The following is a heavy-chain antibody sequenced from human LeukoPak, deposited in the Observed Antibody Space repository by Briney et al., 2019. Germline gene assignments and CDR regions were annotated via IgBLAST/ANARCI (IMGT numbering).Heavy chain of an antibody. D-gene: IGHD2-2*01. CDR2: INPSGGSR. J-gene: IGHJ5*02. Sequence: ASVKVSCKSSGYTFTSYYMHWVRQVPGQGLEWMGTINPSGGSRSYAQKFQGRVTMTRDTSTSTVYMELSSLRSEDTAVYFCARDACSSTICQAGGNWFDPWSQGTLVIVS. V-gene: IGHV1-46*01. CDR3: ARDACSSTICQAGGNWFDP. CDR1: GYTFTSYY.